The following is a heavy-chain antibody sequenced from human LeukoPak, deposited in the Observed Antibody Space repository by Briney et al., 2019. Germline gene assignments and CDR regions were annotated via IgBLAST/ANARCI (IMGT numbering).Heavy chain of an antibody. J-gene: IGHJ6*03. CDR2: IIPIFGTA. D-gene: IGHD3-10*01. Sequence: SVKASCKASGGTFSSYAISWVRQAPGQGLEWMGGIIPIFGTANYAQKFQGRVTITTDESTSTAYMELSGLRSEDTAVYYCARRGLYDYYMDVWGKGTTVTVSS. CDR3: ARRGLYDYYMDV. V-gene: IGHV1-69*05. CDR1: GGTFSSYA.